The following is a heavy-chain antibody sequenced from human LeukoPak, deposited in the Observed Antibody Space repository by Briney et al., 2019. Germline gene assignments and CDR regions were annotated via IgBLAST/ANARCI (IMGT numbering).Heavy chain of an antibody. V-gene: IGHV1-46*01. Sequence: ASVKVSCKASGYTFTNYDMHWVRQAPGQGLEWMGVINPSGGSTSYEQKFQGRVTMTRDTSTSTVYMEMSSLRAEDTAVYYCAREDGQSLVYYYYSMDVWGHGTTVTVSS. CDR1: GYTFTNYD. CDR3: AREDGQSLVYYYYSMDV. D-gene: IGHD6-19*01. CDR2: INPSGGST. J-gene: IGHJ6*02.